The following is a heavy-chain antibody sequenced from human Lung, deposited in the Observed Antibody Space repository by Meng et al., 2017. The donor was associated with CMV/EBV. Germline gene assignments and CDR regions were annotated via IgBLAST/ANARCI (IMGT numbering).Heavy chain of an antibody. CDR3: AKDRVGESSSWDEFVDYYGMDV. Sequence: GESXKISXAASGFTFSSYAMSWVRQAPGKGLEWVSAIRGSGGSTYYADSVEGRFNISRDKSKNTLYLQMTSLRAEDTAVYYSAKDRVGESSSWDEFVDYYGMDVWGQGTXVTVSS. CDR1: GFTFSSYA. J-gene: IGHJ6*02. CDR2: IRGSGGST. D-gene: IGHD6-13*01. V-gene: IGHV3-23*01.